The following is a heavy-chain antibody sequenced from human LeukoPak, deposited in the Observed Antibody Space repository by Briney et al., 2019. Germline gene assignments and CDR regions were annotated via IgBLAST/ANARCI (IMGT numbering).Heavy chain of an antibody. J-gene: IGHJ6*02. CDR3: ANVTYSSTSGGVCV. CDR1: GDSISSYS. V-gene: IGHV4-59*12. D-gene: IGHD6-13*01. Sequence: SETLSLTCTVPGDSISSYSWRGIRQPPGKGLEWIGAFYNSGNTNYNPSLKSRVTISVDTSKNQFSLKLSSVTAADTAVYYCANVTYSSTSGGVCVWGQGTTVTVSS. CDR2: FYNSGNT.